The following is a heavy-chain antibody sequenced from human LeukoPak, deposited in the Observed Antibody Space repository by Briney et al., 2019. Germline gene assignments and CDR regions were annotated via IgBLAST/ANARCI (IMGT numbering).Heavy chain of an antibody. CDR2: IYSGGST. CDR3: ARDDRGVAGPYYYYGMDV. J-gene: IGHJ6*02. Sequence: GGSLRLSCAASGFTFSSYWMNWARQAPGKGLEWVSVIYSGGSTYYADSVKGRFTISRDNSKNTLYLQMNSLRAEDTAVYYCARDDRGVAGPYYYYGMDVWGQGTTVTVSS. D-gene: IGHD3-10*01. CDR1: GFTFSSYW. V-gene: IGHV3-53*01.